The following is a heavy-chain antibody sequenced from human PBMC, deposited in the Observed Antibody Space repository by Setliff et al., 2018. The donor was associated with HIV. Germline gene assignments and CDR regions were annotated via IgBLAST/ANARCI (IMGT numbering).Heavy chain of an antibody. Sequence: GASVKVSCKASGYTFSGYYIHWVRQAPGQGLEWMGWLNPRSGGSDYAQRFQGRVTMTRDTSISTAYMGLSRLTSDDPAVYYCARGGGVTFYYYYYMDVWAKGTTVTVSS. D-gene: IGHD3-16*01. J-gene: IGHJ6*03. CDR3: ARGGGVTFYYYYYMDV. CDR2: LNPRSGGS. CDR1: GYTFSGYY. V-gene: IGHV1-2*02.